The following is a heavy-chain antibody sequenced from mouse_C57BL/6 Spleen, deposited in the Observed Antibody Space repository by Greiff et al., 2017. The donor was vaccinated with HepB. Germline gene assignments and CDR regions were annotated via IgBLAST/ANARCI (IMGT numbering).Heavy chain of an antibody. CDR1: GYTFTSYW. CDR3: ASREGFYDYDGWYFDV. V-gene: IGHV1-52*01. CDR2: IDPSDSET. D-gene: IGHD2-4*01. Sequence: QVQLQQPGAELVRPGSSVKLSCKASGYTFTSYWMHWVKQRPIQGLEWIGNIDPSDSETHYNQKFKDKATLTVDKSSSTAYMQLSSLTSEDSAVYYCASREGFYDYDGWYFDVWGTGTTVTVSS. J-gene: IGHJ1*03.